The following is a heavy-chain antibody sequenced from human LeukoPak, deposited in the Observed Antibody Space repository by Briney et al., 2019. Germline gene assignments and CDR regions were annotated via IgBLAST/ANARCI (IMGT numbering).Heavy chain of an antibody. D-gene: IGHD3-10*01. CDR2: IYYSGST. Sequence: SETLSLTCTVSGGSLSSYHWSWIRQPPGKGLEWIGYIYYSGSTNYNPSLKSRVTISVDTSKNQFPLKLSSVTAADTAVYYCARLISGVGYFDYWGQGILVTVSS. CDR3: ARLISGVGYFDY. J-gene: IGHJ4*02. V-gene: IGHV4-59*08. CDR1: GGSLSSYH.